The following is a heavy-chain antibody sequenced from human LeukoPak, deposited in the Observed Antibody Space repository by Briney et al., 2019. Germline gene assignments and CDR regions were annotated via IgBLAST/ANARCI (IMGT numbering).Heavy chain of an antibody. CDR3: ARRPIGRGFGEFYFDY. D-gene: IGHD3-10*01. CDR2: MYYSGST. CDR1: GGSISSSSYY. V-gene: IGHV4-39*01. J-gene: IGHJ4*02. Sequence: PSETLSLTCTVSGGSISSSSYYWGWIRQPPGKGLEWIGSMYYSGSTYYNPSLKSRVTISVDTSKNQFSLNLNSVTAADPAVYYCARRPIGRGFGEFYFDYWGQGTLVTVSS.